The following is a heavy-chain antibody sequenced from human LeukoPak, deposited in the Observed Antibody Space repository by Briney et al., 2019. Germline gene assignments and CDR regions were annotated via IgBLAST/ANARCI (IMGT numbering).Heavy chain of an antibody. Sequence: GASVKVSCKASGYSFNGYYMHWVRQAPGQGLEWLGWINPDSGGTDSPQKFQGRVTMTRDASISTAYMELNSLTSDDTAVYYCARVRDFSRSPFDWFDPWGQGTLVTVSS. CDR2: INPDSGGT. CDR1: GYSFNGYY. D-gene: IGHD6-6*01. V-gene: IGHV1-2*02. J-gene: IGHJ5*02. CDR3: ARVRDFSRSPFDWFDP.